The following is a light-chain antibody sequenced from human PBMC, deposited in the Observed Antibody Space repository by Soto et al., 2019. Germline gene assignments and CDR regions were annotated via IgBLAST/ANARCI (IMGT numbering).Light chain of an antibody. V-gene: IGKV3-15*01. J-gene: IGKJ4*01. CDR2: GAS. CDR1: QSVSSN. CDR3: QQRSNWPLT. Sequence: EIVMTQSPATLSVSPGERATLSCRASQSVSSNLAWYQQNPGQAPRLLIYGASTRATGIPARFSGSGSGTEFTLTISSLEPEDFAVYYCQQRSNWPLTFGGGTKVDIK.